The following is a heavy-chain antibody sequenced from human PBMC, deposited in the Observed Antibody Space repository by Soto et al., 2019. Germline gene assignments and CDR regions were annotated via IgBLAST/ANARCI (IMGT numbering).Heavy chain of an antibody. CDR3: ARYAYSHYSGMDV. CDR2: IYHSGST. V-gene: IGHV4-38-2*01. Sequence: SETLSLTCAVSGYSITSGYYWGWIRQPPGKGLEWIGNIYHSGSTYYNPSLKSRVTISIDAFKNQFSLKMSSVTAADTAAYYCARYAYSHYSGMDVWGQGTTVTVSS. CDR1: GYSITSGYY. D-gene: IGHD2-2*01. J-gene: IGHJ6*02.